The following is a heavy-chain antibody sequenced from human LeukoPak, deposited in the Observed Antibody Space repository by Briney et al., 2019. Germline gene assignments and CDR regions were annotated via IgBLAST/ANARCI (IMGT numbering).Heavy chain of an antibody. J-gene: IGHJ4*02. CDR1: GFTFSDYY. CDR2: ISSSGSTI. V-gene: IGHV3-11*01. Sequence: GGSLRLSCAASGFTFSDYYMSWIRQAPGKGLEWVSYISSSGSTIYYADSVKGRFTISRDNAKNSLYLQMNSLRAEDTAVYYCASLGYDFWSGYYVNYWGQGTLVTVSS. CDR3: ASLGYDFWSGYYVNY. D-gene: IGHD3-3*01.